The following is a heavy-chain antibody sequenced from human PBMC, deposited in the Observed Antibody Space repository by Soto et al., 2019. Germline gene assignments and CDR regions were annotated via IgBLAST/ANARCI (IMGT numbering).Heavy chain of an antibody. CDR1: GFTFRSYA. CDR2: ISGSGIST. Sequence: GGSLRLSCAASGFTFRSYAMSWVRQAPGKGLEWVSGISGSGISTHYADSVKGRFTVSRDNSKNTLYLQMNSLRAEDTAVYNCAKEPVGPDWYFDLWCRGTLVTVS. V-gene: IGHV3-23*01. J-gene: IGHJ2*01. CDR3: AKEPVGPDWYFDL.